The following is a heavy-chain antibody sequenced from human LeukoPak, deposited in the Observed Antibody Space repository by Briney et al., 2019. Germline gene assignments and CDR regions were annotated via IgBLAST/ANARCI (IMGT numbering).Heavy chain of an antibody. J-gene: IGHJ4*02. Sequence: KPSETLSLTCTVSGGSISSYYWSWIRQPPGKGLEWIGYISDSVSTNYNPSLKSRVSISVDTSNNQFSLKLSSVTAADTAVYYCARGQQQLSRWGQGTPVTVSS. CDR1: GGSISSYY. CDR2: ISDSVST. D-gene: IGHD6-13*01. V-gene: IGHV4-59*01. CDR3: ARGQQQLSR.